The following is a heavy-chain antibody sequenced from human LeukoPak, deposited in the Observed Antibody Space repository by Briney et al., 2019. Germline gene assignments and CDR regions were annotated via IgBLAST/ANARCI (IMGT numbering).Heavy chain of an antibody. CDR1: GDSISSSTYF. Sequence: SETLSLTCPVSGDSISSSTYFWGWIRQPPGKGLEWIGSVSYSGSTYYNPSLKSRVTISLDTSRDQFSLKLSSVTAADTAVYYCGREWGIVAAITDYWGQGTLVTVSS. J-gene: IGHJ4*02. CDR2: VSYSGST. V-gene: IGHV4-39*07. D-gene: IGHD6-13*01. CDR3: GREWGIVAAITDY.